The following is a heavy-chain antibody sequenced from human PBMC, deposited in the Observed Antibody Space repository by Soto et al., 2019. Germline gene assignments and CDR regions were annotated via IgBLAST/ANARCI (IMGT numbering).Heavy chain of an antibody. CDR1: GFIVSTYA. CDR3: ARDATTMDV. Sequence: QVQLVESGGGVVQPGRSLRLSCAASGFIVSTYALHWVRQAPGKGLQWVAVILYDGSNKYYADSVKGRFTISRDISKNTVYLQMNTLRTEVTALYYCARDATTMDVWGQGTTVTVSS. J-gene: IGHJ6*02. CDR2: ILYDGSNK. V-gene: IGHV3-30-3*01. D-gene: IGHD5-12*01.